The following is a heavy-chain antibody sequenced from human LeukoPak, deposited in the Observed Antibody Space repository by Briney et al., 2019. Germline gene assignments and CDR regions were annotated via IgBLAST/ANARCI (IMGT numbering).Heavy chain of an antibody. J-gene: IGHJ4*02. Sequence: ASVKVSCKASGYTFTGYYMHWVRQAPGQGLEWMGWINPNSGGTNYAQKFQGRVTMTRDTSISTAYMELSRLRSDDTAVYYCARQPCTGGTCYFDYWGQGTLVTVSS. CDR2: INPNSGGT. V-gene: IGHV1-2*02. CDR3: ARQPCTGGTCYFDY. CDR1: GYTFTGYY. D-gene: IGHD2-8*02.